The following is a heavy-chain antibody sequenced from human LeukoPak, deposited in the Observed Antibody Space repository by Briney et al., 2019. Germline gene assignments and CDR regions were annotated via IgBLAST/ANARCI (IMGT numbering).Heavy chain of an antibody. CDR1: GGSISSYY. J-gene: IGHJ4*02. CDR3: ARASTVVGATDEGYYSDY. Sequence: PETLSLTCTVSGGSISSYYWSWIRQPAGKGLEWIGRIYTSGSTNYNPSLKSRVTMSVDTSKNQFSLKLSSVTAADTAVYYCARASTVVGATDEGYYSDYWGQGTLVTVSS. CDR2: IYTSGST. D-gene: IGHD1-26*01. V-gene: IGHV4-4*07.